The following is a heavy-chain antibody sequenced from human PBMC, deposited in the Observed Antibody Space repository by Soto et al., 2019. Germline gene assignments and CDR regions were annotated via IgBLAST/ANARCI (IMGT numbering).Heavy chain of an antibody. CDR1: GFSLSTSGVC. D-gene: IGHD5-18*01. CDR2: IYWDDDK. CDR3: AHRRSRYIYGAYYYYGMDV. J-gene: IGHJ6*02. V-gene: IGHV2-5*02. Sequence: QITLKESGPTLVKPTQTLTLTCTFSGFSLSTSGVCVGWIRQPPGKALEWLALIYWDDDKRYSPSLKSRLTITKDTSKNQVVLTMTNMDPVYTATYYCAHRRSRYIYGAYYYYGMDVWGQGTTVTVSS.